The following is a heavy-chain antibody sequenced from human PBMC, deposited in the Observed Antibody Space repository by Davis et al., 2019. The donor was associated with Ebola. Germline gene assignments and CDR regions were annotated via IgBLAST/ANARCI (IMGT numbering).Heavy chain of an antibody. V-gene: IGHV1-2*04. CDR3: ARGENGDGYNS. J-gene: IGHJ4*02. D-gene: IGHD5-24*01. CDR2: INPNSGGT. Sequence: AASVKVSCKTSGHTFTGYYMHWVRQAPGQGLEWMGWINPNSGGTNYAQKFQGWVTMTRDTSISTAYMELSRLRSDDTAVYYCARGENGDGYNSWGQGTLVTVSS. CDR1: GHTFTGYY.